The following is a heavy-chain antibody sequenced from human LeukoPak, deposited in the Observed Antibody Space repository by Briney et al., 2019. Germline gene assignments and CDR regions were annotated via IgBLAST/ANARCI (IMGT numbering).Heavy chain of an antibody. CDR1: GFTFSSYD. J-gene: IGHJ6*02. CDR2: IGTAGDT. Sequence: GGSLRLSCAASGFTFSSYDMHWVRHATGKGLEWVSAIGTAGDTYYPGSVKGRFTISRENAKNSLYLQMNSLRAGDTAVYYCARAYGGTYYYYYGMDVWGQGTTVTVSS. V-gene: IGHV3-13*01. D-gene: IGHD4-23*01. CDR3: ARAYGGTYYYYYGMDV.